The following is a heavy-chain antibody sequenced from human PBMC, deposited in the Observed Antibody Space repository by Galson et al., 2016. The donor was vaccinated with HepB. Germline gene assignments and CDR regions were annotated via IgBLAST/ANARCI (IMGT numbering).Heavy chain of an antibody. CDR2: ISNDGANE. Sequence: SLRLSCAASGFTFSTYALHWVRQAPGKGLEWVGGISNDGANEYSSDSVKGRFTSSRDNSRNTLSLQTHRLRPEDTAVYYCAAWPTYWGQGTLVTVSS. J-gene: IGHJ4*02. CDR1: GFTFSTYA. CDR3: AAWPTY. V-gene: IGHV3-30-3*01.